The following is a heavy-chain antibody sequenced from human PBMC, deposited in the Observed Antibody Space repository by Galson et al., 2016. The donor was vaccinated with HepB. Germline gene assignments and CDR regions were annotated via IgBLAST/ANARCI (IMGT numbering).Heavy chain of an antibody. V-gene: IGHV7-4-1*02. J-gene: IGHJ4*02. CDR1: GHTFTNFA. Sequence: SVKVSCKASGHTFTNFAMNWVRQAPGQGPEWLGWIDTNTGTPTYAQGFTGRFVFSLDTSVSTAYLQVSSLKAEDTAVHFCATHYDILTGAGTTDWGQGTLVTVSS. CDR3: ATHYDILTGAGTTD. D-gene: IGHD3-9*01. CDR2: IDTNTGTP.